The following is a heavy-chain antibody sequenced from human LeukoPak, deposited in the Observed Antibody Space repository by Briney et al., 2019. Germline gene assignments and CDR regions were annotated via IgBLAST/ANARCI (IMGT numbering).Heavy chain of an antibody. Sequence: SGGSLQLSCAASGFTFSSYGMHWVRQAPGKGLEWVAVIWYDGSNKYYADSVKGRFTISRDNSKNTLYLQMNSLRAEDTAVYYCARGQYYYGSGSSDAFDIWGQGTMVTVSP. CDR2: IWYDGSNK. J-gene: IGHJ3*02. D-gene: IGHD3-10*01. CDR1: GFTFSSYG. CDR3: ARGQYYYGSGSSDAFDI. V-gene: IGHV3-33*01.